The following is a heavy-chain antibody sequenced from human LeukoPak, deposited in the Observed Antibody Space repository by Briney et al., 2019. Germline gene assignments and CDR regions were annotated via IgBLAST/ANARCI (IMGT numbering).Heavy chain of an antibody. D-gene: IGHD1-26*01. CDR2: INHSGNT. Sequence: NPSETLSLTCAVYGGSFSGYYWSWIRQPPGKGLEWIGEINHSGNTNYNPSLKSRVTISVDTSKNQFSLKLSSVTAADTAVYYCARVPWGSGSYGFDYWGQGTLVTVSS. V-gene: IGHV4-34*01. CDR3: ARVPWGSGSYGFDY. CDR1: GGSFSGYY. J-gene: IGHJ4*02.